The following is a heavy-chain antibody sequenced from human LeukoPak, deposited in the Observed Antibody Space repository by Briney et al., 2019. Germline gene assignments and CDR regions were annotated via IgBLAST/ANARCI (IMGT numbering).Heavy chain of an antibody. CDR3: ARDPTYYHGMDV. CDR1: GGSISSGGYY. CDR2: IYYSGST. V-gene: IGHV4-31*11. Sequence: SEALSLTCAVSGGSISSGGYYWSWIRQHPGKGLEWIGYIYYSGSTYYNPSLKSRVTISVDTSKNQFSLKLSSVTAADTAVYYCARDPTYYHGMDVWGQGTTVTVSS. J-gene: IGHJ6*02.